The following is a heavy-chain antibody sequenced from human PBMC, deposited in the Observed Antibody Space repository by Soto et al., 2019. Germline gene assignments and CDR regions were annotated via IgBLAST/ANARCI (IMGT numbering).Heavy chain of an antibody. CDR2: ISYDGSNK. CDR1: GFTFSSYG. J-gene: IGHJ4*02. D-gene: IGHD2-15*01. CDR3: AKDLAGIYYFDY. V-gene: IGHV3-30*18. Sequence: GGSLRLSCAASGFTFSSYGMHWVRQAPGKGLEWVAVISYDGSNKYYADSVKGRFTISRDNSKNTLYLQMNSLRAEDTAVYYCAKDLAGIYYFDYWGQGTLVTVSS.